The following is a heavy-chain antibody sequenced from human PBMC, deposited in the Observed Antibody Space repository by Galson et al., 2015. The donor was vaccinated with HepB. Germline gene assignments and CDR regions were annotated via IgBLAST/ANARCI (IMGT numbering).Heavy chain of an antibody. J-gene: IGHJ4*02. CDR1: GGSISSGGYS. CDR2: IYHSGST. Sequence: TLSLTCAVSGGSISSGGYSWSWIRQPPGKGLEWIGYIYHSGSTYYNPSLKSRVTISVDRSKNQFSLKLSSVTAADTAVYYCARDAERTGVFDYWGQGTLVTVSS. V-gene: IGHV4-30-2*01. CDR3: ARDAERTGVFDY. D-gene: IGHD1-14*01.